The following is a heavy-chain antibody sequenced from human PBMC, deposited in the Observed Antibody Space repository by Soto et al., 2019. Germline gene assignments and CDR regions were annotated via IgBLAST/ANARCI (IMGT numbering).Heavy chain of an antibody. D-gene: IGHD3-22*01. CDR2: LTHDGNI. CDR1: GGSFRGYY. V-gene: IGHV4-34*01. CDR3: ARGQDRSNGGDN. Sequence: SETLSLTCAVFGGSFRGYYWTWIRQPPGKGLEWIGELTHDGNINYNPSLKSRVTISVDTSKNQFSLRLSFVTAADTAVYFCARGQDRSNGGDNWAQGTLVTVSS. J-gene: IGHJ4*02.